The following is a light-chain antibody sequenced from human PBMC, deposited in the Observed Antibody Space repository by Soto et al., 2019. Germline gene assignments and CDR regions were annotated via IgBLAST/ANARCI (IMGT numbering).Light chain of an antibody. Sequence: EIVLTQSPGTLSLSPGERATHSCRASQSVTNNFLAWYQQKPGQAPRLLIYGASTRAAGVPDRFSGSGSGTDFTLTITRLEPEDFAVYYCQQYGRSPLLYTFGQGTKLGVK. J-gene: IGKJ2*01. V-gene: IGKV3-20*01. CDR2: GAS. CDR1: QSVTNNF. CDR3: QQYGRSPLLYT.